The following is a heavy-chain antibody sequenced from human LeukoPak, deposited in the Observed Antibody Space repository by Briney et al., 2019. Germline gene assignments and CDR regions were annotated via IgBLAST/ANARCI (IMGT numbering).Heavy chain of an antibody. V-gene: IGHV4-59*01. Sequence: SETLSLTCTVSGGSISSYYWSWIRQPPGKGLEWIGYIYYSGSTNYNPSLKSRVTISVDTSKNQFSLKLSSVTAADTAVYYCARELGVGDTAMVTDYWGQGTLVTVSS. CDR2: IYYSGST. J-gene: IGHJ4*02. D-gene: IGHD5-18*01. CDR3: ARELGVGDTAMVTDY. CDR1: GGSISSYY.